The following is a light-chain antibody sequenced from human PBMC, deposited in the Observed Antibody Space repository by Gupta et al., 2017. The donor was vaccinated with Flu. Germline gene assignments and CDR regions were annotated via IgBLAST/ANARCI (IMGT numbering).Light chain of an antibody. CDR2: EVS. Sequence: DVVMTQSPLSLPITLGQPASISCRSSQSLVYSDGNTYLNWFQQRPGQSPRRLIYEVSNRDYGGPDRFSGSGSGTDFTLKSSRGEAEDVGVYYGTKGKHPWTFGQGTKMEIK. CDR1: QSLVYSDGNTY. CDR3: TKGKHPWT. V-gene: IGKV2-30*01. J-gene: IGKJ2*02.